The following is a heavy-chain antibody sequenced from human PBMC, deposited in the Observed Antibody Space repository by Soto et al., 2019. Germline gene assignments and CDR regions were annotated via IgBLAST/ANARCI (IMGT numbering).Heavy chain of an antibody. CDR2: ISSSSSTI. Sequence: EVQLVESGGGLVQPGGSLRLSCAASGFTFSSYSMNWVRQAPGKGLEWVSYISSSSSTIYYADSVKGRFTISRDNAKNSLYVQMNSLIAEGTAVYYCARHPERIAQIGWFDPWGQGTLVTVSS. D-gene: IGHD6-13*01. V-gene: IGHV3-48*01. CDR3: ARHPERIAQIGWFDP. J-gene: IGHJ5*02. CDR1: GFTFSSYS.